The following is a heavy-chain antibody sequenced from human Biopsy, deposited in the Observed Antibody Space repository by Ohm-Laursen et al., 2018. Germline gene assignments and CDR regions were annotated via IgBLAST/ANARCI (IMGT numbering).Heavy chain of an antibody. CDR2: INPTGGTT. CDR1: GYSFTKYY. D-gene: IGHD3-9*01. CDR3: ARDETGSSVFGPYYYGMDV. Sequence: ASVKVSCKAPGYSFTKYYINWVRQAPGQGLEWMGIINPTGGTTSYAEKFQGRVTLTRDTSTGTVYLELNSLIYEDTALYYCARDETGSSVFGPYYYGMDVWGQGIAVTVS. V-gene: IGHV1-46*01. J-gene: IGHJ6*02.